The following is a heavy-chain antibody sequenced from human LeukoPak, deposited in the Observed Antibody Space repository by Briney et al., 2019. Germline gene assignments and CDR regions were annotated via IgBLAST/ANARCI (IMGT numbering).Heavy chain of an antibody. D-gene: IGHD3-22*01. V-gene: IGHV3-30-3*01. CDR1: GFTFSSYA. Sequence: PGGSLRLSCAASGFTFSSYAIHWVRQAPGKGLEWVAVISYEGGNKYYADSVKGRFTISRDNSKNTLYLQMNSLRAEDTAVYYCAKGYYYDSSGPLDYWGQGTLVTVSS. J-gene: IGHJ4*02. CDR2: ISYEGGNK. CDR3: AKGYYYDSSGPLDY.